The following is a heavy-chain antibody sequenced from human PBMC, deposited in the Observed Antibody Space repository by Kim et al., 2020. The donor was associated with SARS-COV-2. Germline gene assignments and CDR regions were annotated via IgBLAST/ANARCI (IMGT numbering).Heavy chain of an antibody. J-gene: IGHJ4*02. CDR1: GYTFTDYY. V-gene: IGHV1-2*06. CDR2: INPNSGST. D-gene: IGHD4-17*01. CDR3: ARDNNYGDYVFDY. Sequence: ASVKVSCKASGYTFTDYYMHWVRQAPGQGLEWMGRINPNSGSTNYAQKFQGRVTMTRDTSISTAYMELSRLRSDDTAVYYWARDNNYGDYVFDYWGQGTLVTVSS.